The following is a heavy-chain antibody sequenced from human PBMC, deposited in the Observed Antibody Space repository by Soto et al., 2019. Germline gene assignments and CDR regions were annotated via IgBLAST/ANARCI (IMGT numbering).Heavy chain of an antibody. CDR1: GFTFSSYE. CDR2: ISSSGSTI. J-gene: IGHJ5*02. Sequence: GSLRLSCAASGFTFSSYEMNWVRQAPGKGLEWVSYISSSGSTIYYADSVKGRFTISRDNAKNSLYLQMNSLRAEDTAFYYCARDPSIVGATNWFDPWGQGTLVTVSS. CDR3: ARDPSIVGATNWFDP. V-gene: IGHV3-48*03. D-gene: IGHD1-26*01.